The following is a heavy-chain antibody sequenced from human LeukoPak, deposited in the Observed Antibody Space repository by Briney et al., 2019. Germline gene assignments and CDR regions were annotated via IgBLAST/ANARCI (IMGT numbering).Heavy chain of an antibody. D-gene: IGHD3-10*01. CDR2: MHRDARS. V-gene: IGHV4-34*01. CDR3: ARGIKRYCYDGLGSFPFDS. J-gene: IGHJ4*02. CDR1: GGSLSSYY. Sequence: PSETLSLTCAVDGGSLSSYYWSWVRQSPGKGLEWVGEMHRDARSDYNPSLGSRVTISVDASKKQFSLFLRSMTAADTAVYYCARGIKRYCYDGLGSFPFDSWGQGSLVTVSS.